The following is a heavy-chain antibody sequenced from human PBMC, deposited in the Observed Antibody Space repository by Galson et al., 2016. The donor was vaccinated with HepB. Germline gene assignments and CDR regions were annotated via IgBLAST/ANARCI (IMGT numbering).Heavy chain of an antibody. CDR1: GFTFSNYW. CDR3: ASGRSPSSWYEFNL. D-gene: IGHD6-13*01. V-gene: IGHV3-7*03. CDR2: IKQDGSDK. J-gene: IGHJ1*01. Sequence: SLRLSCAASGFTFSNYWMSWVRQAPRKGLEWVANIKQDGSDKYYVDSVKGRFSISRDNAKNSLYLQMNSLRAEDTALYYCASGRSPSSWYEFNLWGQGALVIVSS.